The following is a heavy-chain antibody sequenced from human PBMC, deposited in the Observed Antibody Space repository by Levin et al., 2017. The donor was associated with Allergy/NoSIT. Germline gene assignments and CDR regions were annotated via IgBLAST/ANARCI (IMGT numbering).Heavy chain of an antibody. CDR1: GFTFSSYA. Sequence: GGSLRLSCAASGFTFSSYAMSWVRQAPGKGLEWVSAISGSGGSTYYADSVKGLFTISRDNSKNTLYLQMNSLRAEDTGVYYCAKDYLRSSGWAYYFDYWGQGTLVTVSS. J-gene: IGHJ4*02. CDR2: ISGSGGST. CDR3: AKDYLRSSGWAYYFDY. D-gene: IGHD6-19*01. V-gene: IGHV3-23*01.